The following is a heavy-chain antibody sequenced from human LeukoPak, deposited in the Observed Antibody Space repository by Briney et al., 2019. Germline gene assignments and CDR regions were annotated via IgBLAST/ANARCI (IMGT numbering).Heavy chain of an antibody. CDR2: INSGGDYK. Sequence: GGSLRLSCAPSGFTFNTFNMNWFRQAPGKGLEWVSSINSGGDYKYYADSVKGRFTTSRDNAKNSLSLQLSSLRVEYTAIYYSARGHYDVLASSYKWTPDYWGQGTLVTVSS. CDR1: GFTFNTFN. CDR3: ARGHYDVLASSYKWTPDY. V-gene: IGHV3-21*01. D-gene: IGHD3-9*01. J-gene: IGHJ4*02.